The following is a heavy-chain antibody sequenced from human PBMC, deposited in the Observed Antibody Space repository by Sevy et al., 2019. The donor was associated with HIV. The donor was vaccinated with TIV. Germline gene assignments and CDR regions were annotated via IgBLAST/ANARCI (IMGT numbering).Heavy chain of an antibody. CDR1: GFNFDTFW. CDR2: IDPRGEER. V-gene: IGHV3-7*01. CDR3: VRVVWDVLVVPAATPSPWLDS. J-gene: IGHJ5*01. D-gene: IGHD3-16*02. Sequence: GGSLRLSCAASGFNFDTFWMGWVRPAPGRGLEWVASIDPRGEERDHLDSLKGRFTISRDNAKNSLYLEMHSLKGEDTALYYCVRVVWDVLVVPAATPSPWLDSWGQGTLVTVSS.